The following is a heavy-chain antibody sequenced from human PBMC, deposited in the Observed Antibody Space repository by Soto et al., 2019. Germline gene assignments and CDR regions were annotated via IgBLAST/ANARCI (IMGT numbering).Heavy chain of an antibody. J-gene: IGHJ4*02. V-gene: IGHV1-2*02. CDR1: GYTFTGSY. D-gene: IGHD6-6*01. Sequence: QVQLVQSGAEVKKPGASVKVSCKASGYTFTGSYKHWVRQAPGQGLEWMGWVNPNTGGTNYAQKFQGRVTMTRDTSISTAYMELSRLSSDDTAVFYCARGGYSSSSPSDYWGQGTLVTVSS. CDR3: ARGGYSSSSPSDY. CDR2: VNPNTGGT.